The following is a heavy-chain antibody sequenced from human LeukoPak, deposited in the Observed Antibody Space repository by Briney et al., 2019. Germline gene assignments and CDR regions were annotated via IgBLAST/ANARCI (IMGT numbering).Heavy chain of an antibody. J-gene: IGHJ1*01. CDR1: GGTFSSYA. V-gene: IGHV1-69*05. CDR2: IIPIFGTA. CDR3: ARNDDSSGYYPSNFQH. D-gene: IGHD3-22*01. Sequence: SVKASCKASGGTFSSYAISWVRQAPGQGLEWMGRIIPIFGTANYAQKFQGRVTITTDESTSTAYMELSSLRSEDTAVYYCARNDDSSGYYPSNFQHWGQGTLVTVSS.